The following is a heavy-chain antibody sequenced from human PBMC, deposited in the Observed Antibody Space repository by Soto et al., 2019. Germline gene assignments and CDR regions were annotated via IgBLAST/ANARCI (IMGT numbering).Heavy chain of an antibody. CDR3: ARDIFGGYYDFWH. V-gene: IGHV3-66*01. CDR2: LSSDENI. D-gene: IGHD3-3*01. CDR1: GFSVGRLF. Sequence: DVRLVEYGGGVVQPGGSLRLSCTASGFSVGRLFMTWVRQAPGKGLAWVSVLSSDENIYYADAVKGRFPISRHISKNTLFLEMTSLRAEDTAVYHCARDIFGGYYDFWHWGQGTLVTVSS. J-gene: IGHJ4*02.